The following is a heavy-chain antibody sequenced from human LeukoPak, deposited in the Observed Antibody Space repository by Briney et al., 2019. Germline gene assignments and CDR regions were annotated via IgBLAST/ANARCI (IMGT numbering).Heavy chain of an antibody. CDR1: GYTFTSYG. J-gene: IGHJ5*02. D-gene: IGHD3-10*01. CDR2: ISAYNGNT. Sequence: ASVKVSCKASGYTFTSYGISWVRQAPGQGLEWMGWISAYNGNTNYAQKLQGRVTMTTDTSTSTAYMELRSLRSDDTAVYYCARQYYYGPGSYYNGVPFPFDPWGQGTLVTVSS. CDR3: ARQYYYGPGSYYNGVPFPFDP. V-gene: IGHV1-18*04.